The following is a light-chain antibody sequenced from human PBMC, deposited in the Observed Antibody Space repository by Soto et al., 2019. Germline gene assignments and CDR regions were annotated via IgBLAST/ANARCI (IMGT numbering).Light chain of an antibody. J-gene: IGKJ5*01. CDR2: AAY. CDR1: QSVSSD. Sequence: DIQMTQSPSSLSASVGDRVTLTCRASQSVSSDLNLYQQKAGKPPKLLSFAAYSLQSGVPSRFSGSGYGTHCTLTISSLQPEEFETYYCQHMYSIPTTFGQGTRLE. V-gene: IGKV1-39*01. CDR3: QHMYSIPTT.